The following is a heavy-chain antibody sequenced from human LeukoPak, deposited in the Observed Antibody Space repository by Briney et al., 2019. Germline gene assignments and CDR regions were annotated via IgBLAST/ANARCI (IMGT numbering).Heavy chain of an antibody. D-gene: IGHD3-22*01. CDR2: ISSSTRYI. J-gene: IGHJ4*02. Sequence: GGSLRLSCADSGFTFSNYNINWVRQAPGQGLEWVSSISSSTRYIYYADSVKGRFTISRDNSKNTPYLQMNSLRAEDTAVYYCARAGGGDSSGYYLLYFDYWGQGTLVTVSS. CDR1: GFTFSNYN. CDR3: ARAGGGDSSGYYLLYFDY. V-gene: IGHV3-21*01.